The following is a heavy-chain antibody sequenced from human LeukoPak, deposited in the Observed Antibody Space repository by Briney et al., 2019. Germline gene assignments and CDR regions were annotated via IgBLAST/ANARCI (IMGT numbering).Heavy chain of an antibody. CDR1: GGSISSYY. CDR2: IYYSGST. Sequence: PSETLSLTCTVSGGSISSYYWSWIRQPPGKGLGWIGYIYYSGSTNYNPSLKSRVTISVDTSKNQFSLKLSSVTAADTAVYYCARVGSGSHHTADYWGQGTLVTVSS. V-gene: IGHV4-59*01. D-gene: IGHD6-19*01. J-gene: IGHJ4*02. CDR3: ARVGSGSHHTADY.